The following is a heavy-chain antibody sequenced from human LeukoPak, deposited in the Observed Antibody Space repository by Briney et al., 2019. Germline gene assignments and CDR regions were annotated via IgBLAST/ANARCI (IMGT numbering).Heavy chain of an antibody. CDR1: IRLRYG. CDR2: IRYSGSRK. CDR3: ARGYYTLVDY. J-gene: IGHJ4*02. D-gene: IGHD2-2*02. V-gene: IGHV3-30*02. Sequence: GGSLRLSCGVWIRLRYGMDWVRQAPGLGLEWVAFIRYSGSRKYYADSVKGRFTTSRDNAKNTVYLQLNSLRAEDTAVYYCARGYYTLVDYWGQGMLVTVSS.